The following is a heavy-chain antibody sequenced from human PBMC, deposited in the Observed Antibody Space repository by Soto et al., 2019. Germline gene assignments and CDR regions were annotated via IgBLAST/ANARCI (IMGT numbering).Heavy chain of an antibody. CDR2: IWYDGSNK. CDR1: GFTFSSYG. J-gene: IGHJ4*02. D-gene: IGHD6-13*01. Sequence: SLRLSCAAPGFTFSSYGMHWVRQAPGKGLEWVAVIWYDGSNKYYADSVKGRFTISRDNSKNTLYLQMNSLRAADTAVYYCARDRYSSRCAFGYWCQGTLVTVSS. CDR3: ARDRYSSRCAFGY. V-gene: IGHV3-33*01.